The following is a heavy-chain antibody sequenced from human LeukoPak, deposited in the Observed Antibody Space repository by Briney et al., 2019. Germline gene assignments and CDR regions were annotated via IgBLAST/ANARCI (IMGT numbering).Heavy chain of an antibody. CDR3: ARGWAPRGEKSSFDQ. CDR2: IYASGHL. CDR1: GGSISSDY. J-gene: IGHJ4*02. D-gene: IGHD3-10*01. V-gene: IGHV4-4*07. Sequence: SETLSLNCSVSGGSISSDYWTWIRQVAGKGLEWIGRIYASGHLNYNPFLRSRITMSVDTSKNQFSLRLSSVTAADTAVYYCARGWAPRGEKSSFDQWGQGTLVTVFS.